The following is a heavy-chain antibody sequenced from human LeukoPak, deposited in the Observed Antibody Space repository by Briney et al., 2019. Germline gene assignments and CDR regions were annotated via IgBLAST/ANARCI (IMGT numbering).Heavy chain of an antibody. CDR2: ISFDGTNQ. Sequence: GGSLRLSCAASGFTFSNYGMHWVRQAPGKGLEWVAIISFDGTNQYYGDSVKGRFTISRDNSKNTLYLQMNSLRAEDTAVYYCAEVAVAGTLIDYWGQGTLVTVST. D-gene: IGHD6-19*01. CDR1: GFTFSNYG. J-gene: IGHJ4*02. V-gene: IGHV3-30*03. CDR3: AEVAVAGTLIDY.